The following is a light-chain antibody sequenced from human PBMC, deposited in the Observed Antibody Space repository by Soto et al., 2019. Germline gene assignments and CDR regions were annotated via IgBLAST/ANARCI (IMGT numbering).Light chain of an antibody. V-gene: IGKV1-5*03. J-gene: IGKJ2*01. Sequence: DIPMTQSPSTLSASVGDRVTITCRASQSISTWLAWYQQKPGKAPKFFIYKASTLESGVPSRFSGSGSGTELTLTISSLQPDDFATYYCQQYSSYLYTFGQGTRLEIK. CDR2: KAS. CDR3: QQYSSYLYT. CDR1: QSISTW.